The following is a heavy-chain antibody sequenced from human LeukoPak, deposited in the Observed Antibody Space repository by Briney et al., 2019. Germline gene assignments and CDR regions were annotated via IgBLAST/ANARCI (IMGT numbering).Heavy chain of an antibody. Sequence: ASVKVSCKASGYTFTSYDINWVRQATGQGLEWMGWMNPNSGSTSYAQKFQGRVTMTRDMSTSTVYMELSSLRSEDTAVYYCARVGGSSGQNFDYWGQGTLVTVSS. CDR3: ARVGGSSGQNFDY. CDR2: MNPNSGST. D-gene: IGHD6-6*01. V-gene: IGHV1-8*01. CDR1: GYTFTSYD. J-gene: IGHJ4*02.